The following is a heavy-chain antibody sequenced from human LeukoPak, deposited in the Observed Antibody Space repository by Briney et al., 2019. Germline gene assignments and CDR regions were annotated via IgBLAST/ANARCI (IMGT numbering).Heavy chain of an antibody. CDR3: AKDIGAGGIVVASYFDY. Sequence: GGSLRLSCAASGFTFDDYAMHWVRQAPGKGLEWVSGISWNSGSIGYADSVKGRFTISSDNANNSLYLQMNSLRAEDTALYYCAKDIGAGGIVVASYFDYWGQGTLVTVSS. CDR1: GFTFDDYA. CDR2: ISWNSGSI. D-gene: IGHD2-2*01. V-gene: IGHV3-9*01. J-gene: IGHJ4*02.